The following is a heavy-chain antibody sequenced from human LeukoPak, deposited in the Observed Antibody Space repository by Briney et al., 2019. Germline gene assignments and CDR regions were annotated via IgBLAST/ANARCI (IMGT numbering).Heavy chain of an antibody. D-gene: IGHD2-21*02. Sequence: ASVKVSCKASGYTFTSYDINWVRQATGQGLEWMGWMNPNSGNTGYAQKLQGRVTMTTDTSTSTAYMELRSLRSDDTAVYYCARARVGHCGGDCYPYYYYYYYMDVWGKGTTVTISS. V-gene: IGHV1-8*02. CDR2: MNPNSGNT. CDR3: ARARVGHCGGDCYPYYYYYYYMDV. CDR1: GYTFTSYD. J-gene: IGHJ6*03.